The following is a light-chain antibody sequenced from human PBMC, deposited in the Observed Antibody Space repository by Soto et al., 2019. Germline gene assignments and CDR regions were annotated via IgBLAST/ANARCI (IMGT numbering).Light chain of an antibody. CDR1: SSDVGGYNY. CDR3: VSFTTSKSYV. Sequence: QSALTQPASVSGSPGQSITISCTGISSDVGGYNYVSWYQQHPGKAPKLMIYDIINRPSGISSRFSGSKSGNTASLTISGLQAEDEADYYCVSFTTSKSYVFGTGTKLTVL. J-gene: IGLJ1*01. CDR2: DII. V-gene: IGLV2-14*03.